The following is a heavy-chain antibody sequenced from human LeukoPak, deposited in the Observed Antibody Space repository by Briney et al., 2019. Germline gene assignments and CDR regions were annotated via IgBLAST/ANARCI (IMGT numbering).Heavy chain of an antibody. D-gene: IGHD2-2*01. CDR2: ISPNSGVT. Sequence: VASVKVSCKVSGYTLTELSMHWVRQAPGQGLEWMGWISPNSGVTNYAQKFQGRVTMTRDMSISTAYMEVSRLRPDDTAVYYCARDLFPDCSSTSCYSLMAFDIWGQGTMVTVSS. J-gene: IGHJ3*02. CDR3: ARDLFPDCSSTSCYSLMAFDI. CDR1: GYTLTELS. V-gene: IGHV1-2*02.